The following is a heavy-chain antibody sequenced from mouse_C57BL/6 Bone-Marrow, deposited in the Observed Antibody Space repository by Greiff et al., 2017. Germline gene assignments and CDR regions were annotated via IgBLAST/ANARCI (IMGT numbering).Heavy chain of an antibody. Sequence: EVQLQQSGAELVRPGASVKLSCTASGFNIKDDYMHWVKQRPEQGLEWIGWIDPENGDTEYASKFQGKATITADTSSNTAYLQLSSLTSEDTAVYYCTLFTTDWYFDVWGTGTTVTVSS. CDR1: GFNIKDDY. D-gene: IGHD1-1*01. CDR3: TLFTTDWYFDV. V-gene: IGHV14-4*01. J-gene: IGHJ1*03. CDR2: IDPENGDT.